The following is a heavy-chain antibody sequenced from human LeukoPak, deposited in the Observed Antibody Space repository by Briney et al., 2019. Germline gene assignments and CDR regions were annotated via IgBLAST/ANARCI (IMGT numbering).Heavy chain of an antibody. J-gene: IGHJ4*02. V-gene: IGHV4-30-4*01. CDR2: IYYSGST. CDR1: GGSISSGDYY. CDR3: ARVTKLGILVDY. Sequence: SSQTLSLTCTVSGGSISSGDYYWSWIRQPPGKGLEWIGYIYYSGSTYYNPSLKSRVTISVDTSKNQFSLKLSSVTAADTAVYYCARVTKLGILVDYSGQGTLVTVSS. D-gene: IGHD7-27*01.